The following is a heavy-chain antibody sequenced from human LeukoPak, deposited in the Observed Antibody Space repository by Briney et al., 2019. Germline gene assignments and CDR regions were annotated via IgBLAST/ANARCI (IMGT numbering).Heavy chain of an antibody. CDR1: GFTVSSNY. Sequence: HTGGSLRLSCAASGFTVSSNYMSWVRQAPGKGLEWVSYISSSGSTIYYADSVKGRFTISRDNSRNTLYLQMNSLRAEDTAIYYCAKVAGSVALAADYWGQGTLVTVSS. D-gene: IGHD6-19*01. V-gene: IGHV3-48*01. CDR2: ISSSGSTI. CDR3: AKVAGSVALAADY. J-gene: IGHJ4*02.